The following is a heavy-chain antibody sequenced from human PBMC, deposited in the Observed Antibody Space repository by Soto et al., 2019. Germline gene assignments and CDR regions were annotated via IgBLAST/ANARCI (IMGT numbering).Heavy chain of an antibody. Sequence: TSETLSLTCNISGGSIRVYYWRWIRQPPGQALEWIGYIYVSGSHSYNPSLRSRVIISADTSKNQIAMALTSATAADTAVYYCERGGGSSPPGYWGRGTMVTVYS. J-gene: IGHJ4*02. CDR1: GGSIRVYY. V-gene: IGHV4-59*01. CDR3: ERGGGSSPPGY. CDR2: IYVSGSH.